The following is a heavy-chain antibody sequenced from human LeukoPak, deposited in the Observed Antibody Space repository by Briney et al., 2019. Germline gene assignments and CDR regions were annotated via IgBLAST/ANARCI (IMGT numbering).Heavy chain of an antibody. CDR3: ARGEYYYYYYMDV. CDR2: FYSGGYT. J-gene: IGHJ6*03. Sequence: GGSLRLSCAASGFTVSSNYMSWIRQAPGKGLEWVSIFYSGGYTYYADSVQGRFTISNDNSKNPLYLQMNSLRAEDTAVYYCARGEYYYYYYMDVWGRGTTVTVSS. V-gene: IGHV3-66*02. CDR1: GFTVSSNY. D-gene: IGHD3-10*01.